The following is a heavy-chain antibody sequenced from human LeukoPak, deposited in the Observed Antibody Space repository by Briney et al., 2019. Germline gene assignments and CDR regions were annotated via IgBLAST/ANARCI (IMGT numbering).Heavy chain of an antibody. J-gene: IGHJ4*02. D-gene: IGHD3-22*01. CDR1: LGSISSSIYY. V-gene: IGHV4-39*01. CDR3: ARHRYSYYYDSSGYPYYFDY. Sequence: SETLSLTCTLSLGSISSSIYYCGSIRQPPGKGLEWSGSIYYSVSTYYNPSLKSRVSISVDTSKNEFSLKLSSVTAADTAVYYCARHRYSYYYDSSGYPYYFDYWGQGTLVTVSS. CDR2: IYYSVST.